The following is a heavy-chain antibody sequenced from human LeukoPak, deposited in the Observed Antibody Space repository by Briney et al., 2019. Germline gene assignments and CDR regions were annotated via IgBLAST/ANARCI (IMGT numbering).Heavy chain of an antibody. CDR2: IKSKTDGGTI. Sequence: HPGGSLRLSCAASGFSLNNAWMSWVRQAPGKGLEWVGRIKSKTDGGTIDYAAPVKGRSTISRDDSKNMVYLRMNSLKTEDTAVYYCTTSYYDSSGFRAWGQGTLVTVSS. CDR3: TTSYYDSSGFRA. CDR1: GFSLNNAW. J-gene: IGHJ4*02. D-gene: IGHD3-22*01. V-gene: IGHV3-15*01.